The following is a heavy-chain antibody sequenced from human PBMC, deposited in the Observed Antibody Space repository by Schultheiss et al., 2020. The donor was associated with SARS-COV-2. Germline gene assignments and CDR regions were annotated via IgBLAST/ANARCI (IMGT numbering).Heavy chain of an antibody. Sequence: GGSLRLSCAASGFTFSNAWMNWVRQAPGKGLQWVANIKQDGSVEHYVDSVRGRFIISRDNSKNTLYLQINSLRAEDTAVYYCAKDRARLRWGEFDYWGQGTLVTVSS. CDR2: IKQDGSVE. V-gene: IGHV3-7*03. CDR3: AKDRARLRWGEFDY. D-gene: IGHD4-23*01. CDR1: GFTFSNAW. J-gene: IGHJ4*02.